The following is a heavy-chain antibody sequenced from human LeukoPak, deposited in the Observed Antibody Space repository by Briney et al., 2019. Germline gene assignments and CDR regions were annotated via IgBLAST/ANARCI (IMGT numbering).Heavy chain of an antibody. Sequence: ASVKVSCKASGYTFTSYDINWVRQATGQGLEWMGIINPSGGSTSYAQKFQGRVTMTRDTSTSTVYMELSSLRSEDTAVYYCAREDIVVVTAIGCFDYWGQGTLVTVSS. CDR2: INPSGGST. V-gene: IGHV1-46*01. D-gene: IGHD2-21*02. CDR1: GYTFTSYD. CDR3: AREDIVVVTAIGCFDY. J-gene: IGHJ4*02.